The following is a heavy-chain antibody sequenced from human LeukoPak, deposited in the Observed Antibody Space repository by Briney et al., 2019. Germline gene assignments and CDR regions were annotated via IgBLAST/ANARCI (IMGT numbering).Heavy chain of an antibody. Sequence: GGSLRLSCAASGFTFSSYAMHWVRQAPGKGLEWVAVISYDGSNKYYADSVKGRFTISRDNSKNTLYLQMNSLRAEDTAVYYCARDSPTVYSSSWYFDYWGQGTLVTVSS. CDR2: ISYDGSNK. D-gene: IGHD6-13*01. V-gene: IGHV3-30-3*01. CDR3: ARDSPTVYSSSWYFDY. CDR1: GFTFSSYA. J-gene: IGHJ4*02.